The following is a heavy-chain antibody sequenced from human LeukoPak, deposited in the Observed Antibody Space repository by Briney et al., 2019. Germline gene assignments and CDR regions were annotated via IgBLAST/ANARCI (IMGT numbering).Heavy chain of an antibody. J-gene: IGHJ5*02. D-gene: IGHD2-2*01. CDR2: IYYRGST. CDR3: ARHYLSDGILSTFDP. V-gene: IGHV4-39*01. Sequence: SETLSLTCTVSGGSISSSPYYWGWIRQPPGTGLEWIGTIYYRGSTYSNPSLNSRVTIPLDTSKSQFSLRLRSVTAADTALYYCARHYLSDGILSTFDPWGQGTLVTVSS. CDR1: GGSISSSPYY.